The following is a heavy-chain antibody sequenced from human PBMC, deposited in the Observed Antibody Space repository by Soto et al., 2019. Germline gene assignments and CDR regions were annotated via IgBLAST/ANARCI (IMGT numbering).Heavy chain of an antibody. J-gene: IGHJ2*01. V-gene: IGHV1-3*04. Sequence: QVQLVQSGAEVKKPGASVKVSCTASGYTFTDCSIHWVRQAPGQGLEWMGWINTGHGNTQYSLKFQDRVTITRESSATTAYRELSSLTSEDTAVYYCARAPWRATVSYWYFDVWGRGTLVTVSS. CDR1: GYTFTDCS. CDR3: ARAPWRATVSYWYFDV. CDR2: INTGHGNT. D-gene: IGHD1-1*01.